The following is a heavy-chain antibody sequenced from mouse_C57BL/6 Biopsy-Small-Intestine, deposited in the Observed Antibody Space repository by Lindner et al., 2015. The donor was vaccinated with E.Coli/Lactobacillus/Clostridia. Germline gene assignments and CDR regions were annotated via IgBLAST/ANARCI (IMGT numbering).Heavy chain of an antibody. V-gene: IGHV5-17*01. D-gene: IGHD1-1*01. Sequence: EVQLQESGGGLVKPGGSLKLSCAASGFTFSDYGMHWVRQAPEKGLEWVAYISSGSSTIYYADTVKGRFTISRDNAKNTLFLQMTSLRSEDTAMYYCARELPPNWYFDVWGTGTTVTVSS. CDR1: GFTFSDYG. CDR2: ISSGSSTI. CDR3: ARELPPNWYFDV. J-gene: IGHJ1*03.